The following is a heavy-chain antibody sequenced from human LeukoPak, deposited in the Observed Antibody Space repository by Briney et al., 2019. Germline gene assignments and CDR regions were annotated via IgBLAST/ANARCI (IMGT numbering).Heavy chain of an antibody. V-gene: IGHV3-7*01. D-gene: IGHD6-19*01. CDR1: GFTFSSYW. CDR3: ARGHGIAVAGLGHSGEHY. J-gene: IGHJ4*02. Sequence: SGGSPRLSCAASGFTFSSYWMSWVRQAPGKGLEWVANIKQDGSEQYYVDSGKGRFTISRDNAKNSLYLQMNSLRAEDTAVYYCARGHGIAVAGLGHSGEHYWGQGTLVTVSS. CDR2: IKQDGSEQ.